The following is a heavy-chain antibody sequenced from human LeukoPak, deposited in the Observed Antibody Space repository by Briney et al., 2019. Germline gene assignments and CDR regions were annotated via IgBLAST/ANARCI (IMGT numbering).Heavy chain of an antibody. V-gene: IGHV3-30-3*01. Sequence: PGRSLRLSCAASGFTFSSYAMHWVRQAPGKGLEWVAVISYDGSNKYYADSVKGRFTISRDNSKNTLYLQMNSLRAEDTAVYYCAKGGCSSTSCYEELYFDYWGQGTLVTVSS. CDR2: ISYDGSNK. CDR1: GFTFSSYA. J-gene: IGHJ4*02. D-gene: IGHD2-2*01. CDR3: AKGGCSSTSCYEELYFDY.